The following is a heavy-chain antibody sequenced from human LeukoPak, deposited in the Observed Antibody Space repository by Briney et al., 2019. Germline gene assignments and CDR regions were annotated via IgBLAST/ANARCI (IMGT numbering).Heavy chain of an antibody. Sequence: ASVKVSCKASGYTFTGYYMHWVRQAPGQGLEWMGWINPNSGGTNYAQKFQGWVTMTRDTSISTAYMELSSLRSDDTAVYYCARGSFDFRVPYPFDYWGQGTLVTVSS. CDR2: INPNSGGT. D-gene: IGHD3-3*01. CDR3: ARGSFDFRVPYPFDY. V-gene: IGHV1-2*04. CDR1: GYTFTGYY. J-gene: IGHJ4*02.